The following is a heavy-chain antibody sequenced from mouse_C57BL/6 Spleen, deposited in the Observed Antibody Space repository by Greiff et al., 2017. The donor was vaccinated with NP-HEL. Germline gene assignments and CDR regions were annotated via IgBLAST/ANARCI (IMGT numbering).Heavy chain of an antibody. CDR2: IYPRSGNT. CDR1: GYTFTSYG. V-gene: IGHV1-81*01. CDR3: ARSGDYSNLYYYARDD. Sequence: QVQLQQSGAELARPGASVKLSCKASGYTFTSYGISWVKQRTGQGLEWIGEIYPRSGNTYYNEKFKGKATLTADKSSSTAYMELRSLTSEDSAVYFCARSGDYSNLYYYARDDWGQGTSVTVSS. J-gene: IGHJ4*01. D-gene: IGHD2-5*01.